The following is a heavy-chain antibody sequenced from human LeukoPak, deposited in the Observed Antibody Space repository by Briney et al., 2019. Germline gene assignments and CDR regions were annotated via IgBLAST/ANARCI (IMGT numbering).Heavy chain of an antibody. D-gene: IGHD6-13*01. V-gene: IGHV3-48*03. J-gene: IGHJ3*02. Sequence: GGSLRLSCAASEFTFSSYEMYWVRQAPGKGLEWVSYISSSGSIIYYADSVKGRFTISRDNAKNSLYLQMNSLRAEDTAVYYCASSKPDLPAVGSHDAFDIWGQGTMVTVSS. CDR1: EFTFSSYE. CDR3: ASSKPDLPAVGSHDAFDI. CDR2: ISSSGSII.